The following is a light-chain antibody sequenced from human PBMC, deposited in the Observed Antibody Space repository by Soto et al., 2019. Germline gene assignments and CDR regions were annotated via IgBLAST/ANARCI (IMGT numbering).Light chain of an antibody. CDR1: SSDVGGYNY. CDR2: EVN. V-gene: IGLV2-8*01. Sequence: QSALTQPPSASGSPGQSVTISCTGTSSDVGGYNYVSWHQQHPGKAPKLMIFEVNKRPSGVPDRFSGSKSGNTASLTVSGLQAEDEADYYCSSYAGSYTYVVFGGGTQLTVL. J-gene: IGLJ2*01. CDR3: SSYAGSYTYVV.